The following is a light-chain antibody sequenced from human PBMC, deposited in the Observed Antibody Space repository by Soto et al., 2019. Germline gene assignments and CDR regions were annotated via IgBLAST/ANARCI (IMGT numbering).Light chain of an antibody. CDR1: SGAVTSGNY. CDR3: LLYYGGQLGV. CDR2: STN. V-gene: IGLV7-43*01. Sequence: QAVVTQEPSLTVSPGGTVTLTCATSSGAVTSGNYPNWFQQKPGQAPRALIYSTNHKYSWTPARFSGSLLGGKAALTLSGVQPEDEADYYCLLYYGGQLGVFGGGTKVTVL. J-gene: IGLJ2*01.